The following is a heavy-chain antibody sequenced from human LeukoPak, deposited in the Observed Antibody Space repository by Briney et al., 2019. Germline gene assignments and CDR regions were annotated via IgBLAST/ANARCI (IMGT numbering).Heavy chain of an antibody. V-gene: IGHV1-8*01. D-gene: IGHD1-14*01. CDR2: VHPNGGNT. J-gene: IGHJ5*02. Sequence: ASVKVSCKTSGYPYTTWEINWVRQAAGQGLEWMGWVHPNGGNTAYAQKFQGRVTMTRDTSISTAYMELSGLTSDDTAVYFCARGPRNDPWGQGTLVTVSS. CDR3: ARGPRNDP. CDR1: GYPYTTWE.